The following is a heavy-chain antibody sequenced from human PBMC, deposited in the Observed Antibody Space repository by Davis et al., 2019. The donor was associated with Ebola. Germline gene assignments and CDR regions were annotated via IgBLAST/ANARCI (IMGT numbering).Heavy chain of an antibody. CDR1: GFTFSSYW. J-gene: IGHJ4*02. D-gene: IGHD3-9*01. CDR3: AKAWGYFDWQPDY. Sequence: GESLKISCAASGFTFSSYWMHWVRQAPGKGLVWVSRINRDGTSTSYADSVKGRFIISRDNAKNTLYLQMSSLRAEDTAVYYCAKAWGYFDWQPDYWGQGTLVTVSS. V-gene: IGHV3-74*01. CDR2: INRDGTST.